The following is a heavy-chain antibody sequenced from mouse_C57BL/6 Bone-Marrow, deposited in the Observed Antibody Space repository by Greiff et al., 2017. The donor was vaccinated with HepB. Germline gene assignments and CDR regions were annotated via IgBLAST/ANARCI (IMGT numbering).Heavy chain of an antibody. V-gene: IGHV1-61*01. CDR2: IYPSDSET. J-gene: IGHJ3*01. Sequence: QVQLKQPGAELVRPGSSVKLSCKASGYTFTSYWMDWVKQRPGQGLEWIGNIYPSDSETHYNQKFKDKATLTVDKSSSTAYMQLSSLTSEDSAVYYCARIPYGNYSWFAYWGQGTLVTVSA. CDR3: ARIPYGNYSWFAY. CDR1: GYTFTSYW. D-gene: IGHD2-1*01.